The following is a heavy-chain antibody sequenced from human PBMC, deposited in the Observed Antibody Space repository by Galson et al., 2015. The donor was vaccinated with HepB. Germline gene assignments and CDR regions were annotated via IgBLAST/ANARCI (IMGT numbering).Heavy chain of an antibody. V-gene: IGHV1-2*04. CDR2: INPNSGGT. Sequence: SVKVSCKASGYTFTGYYMHWVRQAPGQGLEWMGWINPNSGGTNYAQKFQGWVTMTRDTSISTAYMELSRLRSDDTAVYYCARGYSPGWGMDVWGQGTTVTVSS. CDR3: ARGYSPGWGMDV. D-gene: IGHD2-15*01. J-gene: IGHJ6*02. CDR1: GYTFTGYY.